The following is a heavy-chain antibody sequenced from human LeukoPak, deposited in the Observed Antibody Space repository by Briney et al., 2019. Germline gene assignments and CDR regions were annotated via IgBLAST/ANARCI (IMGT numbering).Heavy chain of an antibody. J-gene: IGHJ4*02. CDR3: AKDIGSTSWDLGN. D-gene: IGHD2-2*01. CDR2: ISWNSVSI. CDR1: GFTFDYYA. V-gene: IGHV3-9*01. Sequence: GGSLRLSCAASGFTFDYYAMHWVRQAPGKGLEWVSGISWNSVSIAYADSVKGRFTISRDNAKNSLYLEMNSLRTDDTALYYCAKDIGSTSWDLGNWGQGSLVTVSS.